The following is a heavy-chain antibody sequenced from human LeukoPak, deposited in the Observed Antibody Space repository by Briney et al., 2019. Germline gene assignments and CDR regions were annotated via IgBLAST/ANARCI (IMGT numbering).Heavy chain of an antibody. CDR2: ISYDGSNK. D-gene: IGHD4-11*01. V-gene: IGHV3-30-3*01. CDR1: GFTFSSYA. CDR3: AREDSNYHGMDV. Sequence: GRSLRLSCAASGFTFSSYAMHWVRQAPGKGLEWVAVISYDGSNKYYADSVKGRFTISRDNSKNTLYLQMNSLRAEDTAVYYCAREDSNYHGMDVWGQGTTVTVSS. J-gene: IGHJ6*02.